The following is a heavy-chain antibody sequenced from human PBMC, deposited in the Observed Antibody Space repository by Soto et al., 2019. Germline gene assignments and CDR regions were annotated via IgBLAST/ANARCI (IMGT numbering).Heavy chain of an antibody. J-gene: IGHJ4*02. CDR2: ISGGGDIT. CDR3: AKGRLDTTMGIFVTSGADY. D-gene: IGHD5-18*01. CDR1: GFTFSSYA. V-gene: IGHV3-23*01. Sequence: EVQLLESGGGLVQPGGSLRLSCAASGFTFSSYAMNWVRQAPGKGLEYVSAISGGGDITSYADSVKGRFSGSRDNSKNTLYLQMSGLRAEDTAVYYCAKGRLDTTMGIFVTSGADYWGQGTLVTVSS.